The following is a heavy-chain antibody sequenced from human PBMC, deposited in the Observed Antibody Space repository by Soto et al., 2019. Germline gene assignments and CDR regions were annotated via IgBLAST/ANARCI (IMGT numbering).Heavy chain of an antibody. V-gene: IGHV4-59*01. CDR1: GASIRSYY. CDR2: SYYSGST. D-gene: IGHD1-26*01. Sequence: QVHLQESGPGLVKPSETLSLTCTVSGASIRSYYWSWIRQPPGKGLEWIGFSYYSGSTNYNPSLXXXXXXXXXXXXXXXXXXXXXXXXXXXXXXXXXRDQNGSPHFDYWGQGILVTVSS. J-gene: IGHJ4*02. CDR3: XRDQNGSPHFDY.